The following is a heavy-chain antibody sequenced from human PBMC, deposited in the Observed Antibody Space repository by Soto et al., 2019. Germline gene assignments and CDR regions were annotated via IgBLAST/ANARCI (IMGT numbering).Heavy chain of an antibody. Sequence: ASVKVSCKVSGYTLTELSMHWVRQAPGKGLEWMGGFDPEDGETIYAQKFQGRVAMTEDTSTDTAYMELSSLRSEDTAVYYCATYPSSGWYIFDYWGQGTLVTVSS. CDR1: GYTLTELS. CDR3: ATYPSSGWYIFDY. J-gene: IGHJ4*02. V-gene: IGHV1-24*01. D-gene: IGHD6-19*01. CDR2: FDPEDGET.